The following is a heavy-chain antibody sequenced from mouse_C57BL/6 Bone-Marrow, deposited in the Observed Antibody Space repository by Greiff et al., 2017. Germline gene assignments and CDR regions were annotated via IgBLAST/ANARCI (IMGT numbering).Heavy chain of an antibody. J-gene: IGHJ4*01. CDR2: IWGVGST. Sequence: VMLVESGPGLVAPSQSLSITCTVSGFSLTSYGVDWVRQSPGKGLEWLGVIWGVGSTNYNSALKSSLSISKDNSKSQVCLKMNSLQTDDTAMYYCASSLTYYAMDYWGQGTSVTVSS. D-gene: IGHD4-1*01. V-gene: IGHV2-6*01. CDR3: ASSLTYYAMDY. CDR1: GFSLTSYG.